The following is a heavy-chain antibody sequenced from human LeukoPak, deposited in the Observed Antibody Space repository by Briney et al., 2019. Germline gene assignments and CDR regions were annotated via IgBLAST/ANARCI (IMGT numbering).Heavy chain of an antibody. CDR3: AKKGYYDGSGYYMYYFDH. J-gene: IGHJ4*02. V-gene: IGHV3-23*01. Sequence: PGGSLRLSCAASGFTFCIYAMSWVRQAPGKGLEWVSAISGSGGTAYYADSVKGRFTISRDNSKNTLYLQMNSLRAEDTAVYYCAKKGYYDGSGYYMYYFDHWGQGTLVTVSS. CDR2: ISGSGGTA. CDR1: GFTFCIYA. D-gene: IGHD3-22*01.